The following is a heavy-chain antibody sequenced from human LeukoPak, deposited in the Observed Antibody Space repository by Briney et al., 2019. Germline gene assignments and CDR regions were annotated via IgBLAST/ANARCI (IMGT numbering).Heavy chain of an antibody. V-gene: IGHV4-34*01. D-gene: IGHD6-19*01. Sequence: SETLSLTCAVYGGSFSGYYWSWIRQPPGKGLEWIGEINHSGGTNYNPSLKSRVTISVDTSKNQFSLKLSSVTAADTAVYYCASLYSSHWGQGTLVTVSS. CDR3: ASLYSSH. CDR2: INHSGGT. J-gene: IGHJ4*02. CDR1: GGSFSGYY.